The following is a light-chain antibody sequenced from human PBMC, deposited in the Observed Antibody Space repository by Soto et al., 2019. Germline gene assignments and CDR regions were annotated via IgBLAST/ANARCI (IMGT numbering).Light chain of an antibody. CDR3: QQYNNWRT. V-gene: IGKV3-15*01. CDR1: QSVSSH. Sequence: EIVLTQSPATLSVSPGERATLSCFARQSVSSHLAWYQQKPRQAPRLLIYGASTRATGIAARFSGSGSGTEFTLTISSLQSEDFAVYYCQQYNNWRTFGQGTKVDIK. J-gene: IGKJ1*01. CDR2: GAS.